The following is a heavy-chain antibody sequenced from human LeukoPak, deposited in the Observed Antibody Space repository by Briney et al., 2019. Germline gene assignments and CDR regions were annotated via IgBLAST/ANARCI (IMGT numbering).Heavy chain of an antibody. V-gene: IGHV1-2*02. J-gene: IGHJ4*02. D-gene: IGHD2-2*01. CDR2: IKSNSGAT. CDR1: GYTFTGYY. CDR3: ARGSSTTKGKFPNDY. Sequence: ASVKVSCKASGYTFTGYYMHWLRQAPGQGLEWMGWIKSNSGATEFAQKFQGRVTMTRDTSISTAYMELITLTSDDTAVYYCARGSSTTKGKFPNDYWGQGTLVTVSS.